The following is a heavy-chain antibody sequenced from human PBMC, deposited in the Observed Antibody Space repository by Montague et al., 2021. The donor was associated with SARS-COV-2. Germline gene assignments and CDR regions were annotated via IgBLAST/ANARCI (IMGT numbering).Heavy chain of an antibody. CDR1: GGSISSSSYY. Sequence: SETLSLTCTVSGGSISSSSYYWGWIRQPPGKGLEWIGSIYYSGGTYYNPSLKSRVTISVDTSKNQFSLKLSSVTAADTAVYYCARPLNLYYYGSGSYGSWFDPWGQGTLVTVSS. V-gene: IGHV4-39*01. CDR2: IYYSGGT. D-gene: IGHD3-10*01. J-gene: IGHJ5*02. CDR3: ARPLNLYYYGSGSYGSWFDP.